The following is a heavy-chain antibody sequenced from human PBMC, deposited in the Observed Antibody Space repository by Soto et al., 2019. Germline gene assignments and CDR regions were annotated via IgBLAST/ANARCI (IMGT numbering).Heavy chain of an antibody. CDR3: ARWTDGYYCYGMDV. J-gene: IGHJ6*02. D-gene: IGHD2-21*02. Sequence: QVQLVQSGAEVKKPGASVKVSCKASGYTFTSYDINWVRQATGQGLEWMGLMNPNSGNTGHAQKFQGRVTMTRTTSISTAYMELSSLRSEDTAGYYCARWTDGYYCYGMDVWGQGTGVTVSS. CDR1: GYTFTSYD. CDR2: MNPNSGNT. V-gene: IGHV1-8*01.